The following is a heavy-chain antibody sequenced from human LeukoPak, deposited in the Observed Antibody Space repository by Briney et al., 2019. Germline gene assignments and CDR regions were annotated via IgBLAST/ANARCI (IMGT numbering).Heavy chain of an antibody. D-gene: IGHD1/OR15-1a*01. Sequence: GASVKVSCKASGYTFTGYYMHWVRQAPGQGLEWLGWINPNSGGPNYAQKFQGRVTMTRDTSITTAYMELSSLRSDDTAVYYCAKDGTPRNDYYQYYMDVWGEGTTVTVSS. CDR1: GYTFTGYY. V-gene: IGHV1-2*02. CDR2: INPNSGGP. CDR3: AKDGTPRNDYYQYYMDV. J-gene: IGHJ6*03.